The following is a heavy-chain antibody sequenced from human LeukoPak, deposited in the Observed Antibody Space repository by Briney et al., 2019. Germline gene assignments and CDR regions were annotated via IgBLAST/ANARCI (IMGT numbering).Heavy chain of an antibody. D-gene: IGHD3-10*01. V-gene: IGHV3-33*01. Sequence: GGSLRLSCAASGFTFSRYGMHWVRQAPGKGLERVAVIWYDGSNKYYVDSVKGRFTISRDNSKNTLYLQMNSLRAEDTAVYYCARSLGWELLSSPFDYWGQGTLVTVSS. CDR3: ARSLGWELLSSPFDY. CDR1: GFTFSRYG. J-gene: IGHJ4*02. CDR2: IWYDGSNK.